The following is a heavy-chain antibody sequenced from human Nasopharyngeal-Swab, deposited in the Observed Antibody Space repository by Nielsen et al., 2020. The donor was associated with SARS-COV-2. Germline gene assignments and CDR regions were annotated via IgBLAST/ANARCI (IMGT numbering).Heavy chain of an antibody. CDR1: GFTVSSNY. J-gene: IGHJ5*02. D-gene: IGHD2-2*01. CDR2: IYSGGST. V-gene: IGHV3-66*01. CDR3: ARDIYCSSTSCPNTGGTWFDP. Sequence: GGSLRLSCAASGFTVSSNYMSWVRHAPGKGLERVSVIYSGGSTYYADSVKGRFTISRDNSKNTLYLQMNSLRAEDTAVYYCARDIYCSSTSCPNTGGTWFDPWGQGTLVTVSS.